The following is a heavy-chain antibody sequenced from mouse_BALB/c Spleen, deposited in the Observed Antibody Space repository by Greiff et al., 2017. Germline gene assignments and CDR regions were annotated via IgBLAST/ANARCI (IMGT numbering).Heavy chain of an antibody. CDR3: ARNYRYDYAMDY. CDR2: IYPGGGYT. V-gene: IGHV1-63*02. Sequence: QVQLQQSGAELVRPGTSVKISCKASGYTFTNYWLGWVKQRPGHGLEWIGDIYPGGGYTNYNEKFKGKATLTADTSSSTAYMQLSSLTSEDSAVYFCARNYRYDYAMDYWGQGTSVTVSS. D-gene: IGHD2-14*01. CDR1: GYTFTNYW. J-gene: IGHJ4*01.